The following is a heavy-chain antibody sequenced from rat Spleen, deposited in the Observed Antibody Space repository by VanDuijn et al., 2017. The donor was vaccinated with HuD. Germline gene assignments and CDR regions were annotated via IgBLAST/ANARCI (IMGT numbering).Heavy chain of an antibody. V-gene: IGHV5-20*01. CDR3: TTENYWFAY. Sequence: EVQLVESDGGLVQPGRSLKLSCAASGFTFSDYYMAWVRQAPTKGLEWVATISYDGSSTYYRDSVKGRFTISRDNAKSTLYLQMNSLRSEDTATYYCTTENYWFAYWGQGVMVTVSS. CDR1: GFTFSDYY. D-gene: IGHD1-10*01. CDR2: ISYDGSST. J-gene: IGHJ2*01.